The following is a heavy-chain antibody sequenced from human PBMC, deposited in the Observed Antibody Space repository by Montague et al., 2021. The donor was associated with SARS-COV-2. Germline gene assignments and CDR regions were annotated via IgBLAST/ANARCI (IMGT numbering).Heavy chain of an antibody. CDR1: RGSISDDYW. D-gene: IGHD3-10*01. Sequence: SETLSLTCDVFRGSISDDYWWSWVRPPPGKGLEWIGEIYEDGTTKYNPSLKSRVTILVDKSKNQISLHLRSVTAADTAVYFCARWAHGSGSLVEGMDVWSQGTAVIVSS. CDR2: IYEDGTT. V-gene: IGHV4-4*02. J-gene: IGHJ6*02. CDR3: ARWAHGSGSLVEGMDV.